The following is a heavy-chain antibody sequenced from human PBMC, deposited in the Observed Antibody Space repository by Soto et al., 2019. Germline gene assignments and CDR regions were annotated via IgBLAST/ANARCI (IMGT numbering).Heavy chain of an antibody. V-gene: IGHV6-1*01. D-gene: IGHD5-12*01. CDR2: TYFRSKWYN. Sequence: SQTLSLTCAIAGDSVSSNTASWNWIRQSPSRGLEWLGRTYFRSKWYNDYAVSVKSRIIINPDTSNNQFSLQLNSVTPEDTAVYFCAKGDNLGPKTGYAFDPWGQGIMVTVSS. J-gene: IGHJ5*02. CDR1: GDSVSSNTAS. CDR3: AKGDNLGPKTGYAFDP.